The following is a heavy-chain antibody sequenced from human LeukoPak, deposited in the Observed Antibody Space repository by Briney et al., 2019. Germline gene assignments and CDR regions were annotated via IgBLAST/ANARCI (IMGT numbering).Heavy chain of an antibody. D-gene: IGHD6-13*01. CDR3: AREIAAASDY. V-gene: IGHV3-48*04. CDR1: GFTFSSYS. CDR2: ISSSSSTI. J-gene: IGHJ4*02. Sequence: EGSLRLSCAASGFTFSSYSMNWVRQAPGKGLEWVSYISSSSSTIYYADSVKGRFTISRDNAKNSLYLQMNSLRAEDTAVYYCAREIAAASDYWGQGTLVTVSS.